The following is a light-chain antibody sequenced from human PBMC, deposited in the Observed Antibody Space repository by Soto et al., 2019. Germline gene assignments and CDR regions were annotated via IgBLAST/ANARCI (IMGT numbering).Light chain of an antibody. CDR1: TTDVGGYNY. Sequence: QSALTQPASVSGSPGQSITISCSGTTTDVGGYNYVSWYQHHPGKAPQLMIYEVSKRPSGISDRFSGSKSGNTASLTISGLQAEDEADYYCSSYASSRKFVFGTGTKLTVL. CDR2: EVS. J-gene: IGLJ1*01. V-gene: IGLV2-14*01. CDR3: SSYASSRKFV.